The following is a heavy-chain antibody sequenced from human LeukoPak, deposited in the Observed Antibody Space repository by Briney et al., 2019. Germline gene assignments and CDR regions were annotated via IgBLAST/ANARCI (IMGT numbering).Heavy chain of an antibody. D-gene: IGHD3-3*01. CDR3: ARYQYYDFWSGYYLPTAVDAFDI. CDR1: GGSISSGSYY. V-gene: IGHV4-61*02. CDR2: IYTSGST. Sequence: PSETLSLTCTVSGGSISSGSYYWSWIRQPAGKGLEWIGRIYTSGSTNYNPSLKSRVTISVDTSKNQFSLKLSSVTAADTAVYYWARYQYYDFWSGYYLPTAVDAFDIWGQGTMVTVSS. J-gene: IGHJ3*02.